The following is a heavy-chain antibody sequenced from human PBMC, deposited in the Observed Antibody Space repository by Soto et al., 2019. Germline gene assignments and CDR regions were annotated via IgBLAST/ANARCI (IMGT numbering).Heavy chain of an antibody. CDR3: ARDIVVVVPATRHYYGMDV. J-gene: IGHJ6*02. CDR2: IYYSGST. V-gene: IGHV4-30-4*01. CDR1: GGSISHGDYY. Sequence: NPSETLSLTCTVSGGSISHGDYYWSWIRQPPGKGLEWIGYIYYSGSTYYNPSLKSRVTISVDTSKNQFSLNLNSVTAADTAVYYCARDIVVVVPATRHYYGMDVWGQGTTVTVSS. D-gene: IGHD2-15*01.